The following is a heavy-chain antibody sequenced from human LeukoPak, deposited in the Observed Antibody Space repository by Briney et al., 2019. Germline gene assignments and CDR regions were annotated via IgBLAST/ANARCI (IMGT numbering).Heavy chain of an antibody. J-gene: IGHJ4*02. CDR1: GGSISSYY. D-gene: IGHD3/OR15-3a*01. CDR2: IYYSGST. V-gene: IGHV4-59*08. Sequence: PSETLSLTCTVSGGSISSYYWSWIRQPPGKGLEWIGYIYYSGSTNYNPSLKSRVTISVDTSKNQFSLKLSSVTAADTAVYYCARVSGDFWGEEFDYWGQGTLVTVSS. CDR3: ARVSGDFWGEEFDY.